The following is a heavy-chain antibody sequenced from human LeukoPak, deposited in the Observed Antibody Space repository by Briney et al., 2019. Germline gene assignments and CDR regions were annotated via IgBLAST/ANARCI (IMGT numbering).Heavy chain of an antibody. J-gene: IGHJ4*02. CDR1: GYTFTSYG. D-gene: IGHD2-2*01. CDR3: ARGDCSSTSCYVEDGGDFDY. Sequence: APVKVSCKASGYTFTSYGISWGGQAPGQGLGGLGWLTAYNGNTNYAQKLQGRVTMTTDTSTSTAYMELRSLRSDDTAVYYCARGDCSSTSCYVEDGGDFDYWGQGTLVTVSS. V-gene: IGHV1-18*01. CDR2: LTAYNGNT.